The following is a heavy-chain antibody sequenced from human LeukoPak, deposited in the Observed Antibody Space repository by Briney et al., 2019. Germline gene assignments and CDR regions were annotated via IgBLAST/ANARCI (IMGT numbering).Heavy chain of an antibody. CDR1: GGTFSSYA. Sequence: SVKVSCKASGGTFSSYAISWVRQAPGQGLEWMGGIIPIFGTANYAQKFQGRVTITADKSTSTAYMELSSLRSEDTAVYYCARDLDSGSYFPTDYWGQGTLVTVSS. D-gene: IGHD1-26*01. CDR3: ARDLDSGSYFPTDY. V-gene: IGHV1-69*06. J-gene: IGHJ4*02. CDR2: IIPIFGTA.